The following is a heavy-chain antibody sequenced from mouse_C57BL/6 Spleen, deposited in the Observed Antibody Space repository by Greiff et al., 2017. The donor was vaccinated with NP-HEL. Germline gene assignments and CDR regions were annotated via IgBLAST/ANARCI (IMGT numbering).Heavy chain of an antibody. V-gene: IGHV5-9*01. CDR1: GFTFSSYT. J-gene: IGHJ4*01. CDR3: ARPYDGYYDYAMDY. D-gene: IGHD2-3*01. CDR2: ISGGGGNT. Sequence: EVKLVESGGGLVKPGGSLKLSCAASGFTFSSYTMSWVRQTPEKRLEWVATISGGGGNTYYPDSVKGRFTISRDNAKNTLYLQMSSLRSEDTALYYCARPYDGYYDYAMDYWGQGTSVTVSS.